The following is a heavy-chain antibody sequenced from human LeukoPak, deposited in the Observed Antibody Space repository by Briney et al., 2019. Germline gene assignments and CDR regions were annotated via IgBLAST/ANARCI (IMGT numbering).Heavy chain of an antibody. CDR3: ARGYSGSYYGGYYFDY. CDR2: IKQDGSEK. D-gene: IGHD1-26*01. CDR1: GFSFSSYW. Sequence: PGGSLRLSCAASGFSFSSYWMSWVRQAPGKRLEWVANIKQDGSEKYYVDSVKGRFTISRDNAKNSLYLQMNSLRAEDTALYYCARGYSGSYYGGYYFDYWGQGTLVTVSS. J-gene: IGHJ4*02. V-gene: IGHV3-7*03.